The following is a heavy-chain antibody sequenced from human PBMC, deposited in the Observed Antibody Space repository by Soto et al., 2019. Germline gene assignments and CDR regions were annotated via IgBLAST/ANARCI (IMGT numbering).Heavy chain of an antibody. V-gene: IGHV1-69*06. CDR2: IIPIFGTA. Sequence: ASVKVSCKASGGTFSSYAISWVRQAPGQGLEWMGGIIPIFGTANYAQKFQGRVTITADKSTSTVYMELSSLRSEDTAVYYCARELKDESTVTTNYWGQGTLVTVSS. J-gene: IGHJ4*02. D-gene: IGHD4-17*01. CDR3: ARELKDESTVTTNY. CDR1: GGTFSSYA.